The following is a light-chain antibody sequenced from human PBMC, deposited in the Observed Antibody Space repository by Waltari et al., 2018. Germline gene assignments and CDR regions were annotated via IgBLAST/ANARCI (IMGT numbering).Light chain of an antibody. CDR3: NSRDSNNNRVF. J-gene: IGLJ2*01. V-gene: IGLV3-19*01. Sequence: SSELPQAPAVSVALGQTVSITCQGDSLSRYYARWYQQKPRQAPLLVIYGKNSRPSGIPDRFSGSSSGNTASLTITGAQAEDEADYYCNSRDSNNNRVFFGGGTKLTVL. CDR1: SLSRYY. CDR2: GKN.